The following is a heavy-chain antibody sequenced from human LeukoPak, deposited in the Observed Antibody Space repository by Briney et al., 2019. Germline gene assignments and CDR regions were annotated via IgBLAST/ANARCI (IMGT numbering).Heavy chain of an antibody. J-gene: IGHJ4*02. D-gene: IGHD2-15*01. V-gene: IGHV4-59*01. CDR2: IYYSGST. CDR1: GGSISSYY. Sequence: SETLSLTCTVSGGSISSYYWSWIRQPPGKGLEWIGYIYYSGSTNYNPSLKSRVTISVDTSKNQFSLKLSSVTAADTAVYYCATERPVVVVTYWGQGTLVNVSS. CDR3: ATERPVVVVTY.